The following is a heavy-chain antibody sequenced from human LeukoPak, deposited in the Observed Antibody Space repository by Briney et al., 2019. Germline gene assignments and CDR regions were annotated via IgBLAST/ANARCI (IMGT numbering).Heavy chain of an antibody. CDR2: ISGSSSYI. CDR3: ARDREQLVPDFDY. J-gene: IGHJ4*02. Sequence: GGSLRLSCAASGFTFSSYSMNWVRRAPGKGLYWVSSISGSSSYIYYADSVKGRFTISRDNAKNSLYLQMNSLRAEDTAVYYCARDREQLVPDFDYWGQGTLVTVSS. D-gene: IGHD6-6*01. CDR1: GFTFSSYS. V-gene: IGHV3-21*01.